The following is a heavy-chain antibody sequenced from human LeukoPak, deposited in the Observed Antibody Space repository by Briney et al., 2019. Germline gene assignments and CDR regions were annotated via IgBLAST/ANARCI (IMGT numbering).Heavy chain of an antibody. V-gene: IGHV3-21*01. CDR3: ARDGQTGTTVY. J-gene: IGHJ4*02. Sequence: PGGSLILSCAASGFTFSSYSMNWVRQAPGKGLEWVSSISSSSSYIYYADSVKGRFTISRDNAKNSLHLQMNSLRAEDTAVYYCARDGQTGTTVYWGRGTLVTVSS. D-gene: IGHD1-7*01. CDR2: ISSSSSYI. CDR1: GFTFSSYS.